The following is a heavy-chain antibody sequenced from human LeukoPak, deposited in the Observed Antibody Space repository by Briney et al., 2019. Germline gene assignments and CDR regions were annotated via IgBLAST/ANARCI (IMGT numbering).Heavy chain of an antibody. Sequence: PGASLRLSCAASGLPLSSYAMSWVRQAPGKGLEGVSSFSGSGGNTYYVHSVKGRFTISRDNSKNTLYLKMTRLRAEDTAVYYCAKRKIPGLEVGEWFDPWGQGTLVTVSS. CDR3: AKRKIPGLEVGEWFDP. J-gene: IGHJ5*02. CDR1: GLPLSSYA. D-gene: IGHD3-3*01. CDR2: FSGSGGNT. V-gene: IGHV3-23*01.